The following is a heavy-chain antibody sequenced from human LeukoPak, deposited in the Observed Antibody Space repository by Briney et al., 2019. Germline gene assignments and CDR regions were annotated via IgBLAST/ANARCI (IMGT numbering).Heavy chain of an antibody. D-gene: IGHD3-10*01. J-gene: IGHJ6*03. CDR3: ARQARHYGSGSYYNVPASQHMDV. V-gene: IGHV4-39*01. CDR1: GGSISTSNYY. Sequence: PSETLSLTCTVSGGSISTSNYYWGWIRQPPGKGLEWIGEINHSGSTNYNPSLKSRVTISVDTSKNQFSLKLSSVTAADTAVYYCARQARHYGSGSYYNVPASQHMDVWGKGTTVTISS. CDR2: INHSGST.